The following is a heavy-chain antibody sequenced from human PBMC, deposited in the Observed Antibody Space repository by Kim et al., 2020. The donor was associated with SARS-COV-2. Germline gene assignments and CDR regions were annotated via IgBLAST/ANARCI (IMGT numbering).Heavy chain of an antibody. J-gene: IGHJ4*02. CDR3: VKDSSATC. CDR2: INTDGTFT. Sequence: GGSLRLSCAASGFTFSSNWMQWVRQAPGKGLVWVSRINTDGTFTSYADSVKGRFTISRDNAKNTLYLQMNSLRPEDTAMYCCVKDSSATCWGQGTLVTVSS. D-gene: IGHD2-2*01. V-gene: IGHV3-74*01. CDR1: GFTFSSNW.